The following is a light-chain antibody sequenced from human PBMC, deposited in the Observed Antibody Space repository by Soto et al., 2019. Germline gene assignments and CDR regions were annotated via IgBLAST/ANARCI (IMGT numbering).Light chain of an antibody. V-gene: IGKV1-5*03. CDR3: QQYNSYPWT. J-gene: IGKJ1*01. CDR2: AVS. CDR1: QTISNY. Sequence: DIQMTQSPYTLSASVRDRVTITCRASQTISNYLAWYQQKPGKAPKFLIYAVSTLERGVPSRFTGAGSGTDFGLTISSLQPDDFATYYCQQYNSYPWTFGQGTKVEIK.